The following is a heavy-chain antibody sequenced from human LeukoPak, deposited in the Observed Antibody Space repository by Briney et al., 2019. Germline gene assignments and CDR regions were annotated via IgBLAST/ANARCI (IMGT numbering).Heavy chain of an antibody. CDR1: GFSFRSYG. CDR3: AKGESITSAWFDS. D-gene: IGHD5-24*01. CDR2: ISSDEINE. Sequence: GGSLRLSCAASGFSFRSYGMHWVRQAPGKGLEWVAVISSDEINEYYADSVKGRFTISRDNSKNTLYLQINSLRGEDTAVYYCAKGESITSAWFDSWGQGTLVTVSS. V-gene: IGHV3-30*18. J-gene: IGHJ5*01.